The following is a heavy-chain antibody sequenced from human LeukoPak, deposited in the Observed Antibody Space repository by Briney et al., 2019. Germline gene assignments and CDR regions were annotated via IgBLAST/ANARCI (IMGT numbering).Heavy chain of an antibody. Sequence: SVKVSCKASGGTFSSYGISWVRQAPGQGLEWVGGIIPIFGTPDYAQKFQGRVTISADESTSTAYMELSRLRSEDTAVYYCAKLGVGSYDGSGYIDYWGQGTLVTVSS. V-gene: IGHV1-69*13. CDR3: AKLGVGSYDGSGYIDY. J-gene: IGHJ4*02. D-gene: IGHD3-22*01. CDR2: IIPIFGTP. CDR1: GGTFSSYG.